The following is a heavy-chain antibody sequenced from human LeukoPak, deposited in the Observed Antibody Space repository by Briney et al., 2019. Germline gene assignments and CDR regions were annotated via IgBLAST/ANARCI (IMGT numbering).Heavy chain of an antibody. CDR1: GFTVSSNY. D-gene: IGHD3-22*01. CDR3: ARVQVDYYDSSGLTDWFDP. Sequence: PGGSLRLSCAASGFTVSSNYMSWVRQAPGKGLEWVSVIYSGGSTYYADSVKGRFTISRDNSKNTLYLQMNSLRAEDTAAYYCARVQVDYYDSSGLTDWFDPWGQGTLVTVSS. J-gene: IGHJ5*02. V-gene: IGHV3-66*01. CDR2: IYSGGST.